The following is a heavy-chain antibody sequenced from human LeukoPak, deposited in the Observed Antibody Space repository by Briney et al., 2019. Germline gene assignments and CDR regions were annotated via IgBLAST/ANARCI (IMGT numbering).Heavy chain of an antibody. Sequence: GGSLRLSCAASGFTFSGYSMNWVRQAPGKGLEWVSSISSSSSYIYYADSVKGRFTISRDNAKNSLYLQMNSLRAEDTAIYYCARDERLLSFLKWGQGTLVTVSS. CDR3: ARDERLLSFLK. V-gene: IGHV3-21*04. CDR1: GFTFSGYS. D-gene: IGHD3-3*01. CDR2: ISSSSSYI. J-gene: IGHJ4*02.